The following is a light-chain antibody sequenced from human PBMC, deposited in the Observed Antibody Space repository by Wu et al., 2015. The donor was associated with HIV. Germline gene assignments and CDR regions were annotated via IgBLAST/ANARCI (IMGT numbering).Light chain of an antibody. V-gene: IGKV1-5*03. CDR3: QQHNSYPET. Sequence: DIQMTQSPSTLSASVGDRVTTTCRASQSIFTWLAWYQQKPGKAPKPLIYKASSLESGVPSRLSGSGSGTEFTLTISSLQPDDFATYYCQQHNSYPETFGQGTKVEIK. CDR2: KAS. J-gene: IGKJ1*01. CDR1: QSIFTW.